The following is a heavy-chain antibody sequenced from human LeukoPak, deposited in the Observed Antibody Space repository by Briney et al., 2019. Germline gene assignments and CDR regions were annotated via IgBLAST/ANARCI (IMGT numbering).Heavy chain of an antibody. CDR1: GFIFNDYY. Sequence: GGSLRLSCAASGFIFNDYYMSWIRQAPGKGLEWVSYISSSGSSIYYADSVKGRFTISRDNAKDSLYLQMNSLRAEDTAVYYCARDPGSGYEEHFDYWGQGALVTVSS. J-gene: IGHJ4*02. CDR3: ARDPGSGYEEHFDY. D-gene: IGHD5-12*01. CDR2: ISSSGSSI. V-gene: IGHV3-11*01.